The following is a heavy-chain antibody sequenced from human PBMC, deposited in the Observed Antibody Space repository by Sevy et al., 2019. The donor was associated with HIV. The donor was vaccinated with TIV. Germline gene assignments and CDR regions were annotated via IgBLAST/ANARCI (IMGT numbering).Heavy chain of an antibody. CDR2: ISTSGGST. Sequence: GGSLRLSCAAAGFTFSSFAMSWVRQAPGKGLEWVSGISTSGGSTYYTDSVKGRFTISRDNSKNTSYLQMKSLRAEDTAVYYYAKGEVEYSDFAYYFDIWGQGTMVTVSS. J-gene: IGHJ4*01. CDR1: GFTFSSFA. D-gene: IGHD4-17*01. V-gene: IGHV3-23*01. CDR3: AKGEVEYSDFAYYFDI.